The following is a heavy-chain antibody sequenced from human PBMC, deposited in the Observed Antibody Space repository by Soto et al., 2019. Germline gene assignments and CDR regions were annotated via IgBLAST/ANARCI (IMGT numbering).Heavy chain of an antibody. CDR1: GFTFSSYG. V-gene: IGHV3-33*01. CDR3: ARDRGCTNGVCVRYMDV. Sequence: PGGSLILSCAASGFTFSSYGMHWVRQAPGKGLEWVAVIWYDGSNKYYADSVKGRFTISRDNSKNTLYLQMNSLRAEDTAVYYCARDRGCTNGVCVRYMDVWGKGTTVTVSS. D-gene: IGHD2-8*01. CDR2: IWYDGSNK. J-gene: IGHJ6*03.